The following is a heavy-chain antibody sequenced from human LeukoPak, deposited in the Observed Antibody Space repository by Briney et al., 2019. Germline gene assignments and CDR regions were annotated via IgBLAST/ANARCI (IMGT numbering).Heavy chain of an antibody. V-gene: IGHV1-69*06. J-gene: IGHJ1*01. CDR2: IIPIFGTA. Sequence: SVKVSCKASGGTFSSYAISWVRQAPGQGLEWMGGIIPIFGTANYAQKFQGRVTMTEDTSTDTAYMELSSLRSEDTAVYYCATVFYYGSGSYRQYFQHWGQGTLVTVSS. CDR3: ATVFYYGSGSYRQYFQH. D-gene: IGHD3-10*01. CDR1: GGTFSSYA.